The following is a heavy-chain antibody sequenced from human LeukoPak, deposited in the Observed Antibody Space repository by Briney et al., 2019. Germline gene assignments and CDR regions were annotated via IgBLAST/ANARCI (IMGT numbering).Heavy chain of an antibody. CDR1: GYAFTSYA. V-gene: IGHV7-4-1*02. D-gene: IGHD4-17*01. CDR2: INTNTGNP. CDR3: ARSPYGDYVSYYYYMDV. Sequence: ASVKVSCKASGYAFTSYAMNWVRQAPGQGLEWIGWINTNTGNPTYAQGFTGRFVFSLDTSVSTAYLQISSLKAEDTAVYYCARSPYGDYVSYYYYMDVWGKGTTVTVSS. J-gene: IGHJ6*03.